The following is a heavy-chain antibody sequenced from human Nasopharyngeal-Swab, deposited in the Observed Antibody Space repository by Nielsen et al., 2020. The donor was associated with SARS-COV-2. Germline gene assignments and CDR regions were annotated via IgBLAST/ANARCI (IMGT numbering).Heavy chain of an antibody. Sequence: ASVKVSCKASGFTGDYLNWLRQSPGQGLEWVGLINANSGGTTYAQKFQGRVAMTRDTSTSTVYIELSSLRSDDTAVYYCARGSYTSGWYGPVFYGLDVWGQGTTVTVSS. CDR1: GFTGDY. D-gene: IGHD6-19*01. J-gene: IGHJ6*02. CDR2: INANSGGT. CDR3: ARGSYTSGWYGPVFYGLDV. V-gene: IGHV1-2*02.